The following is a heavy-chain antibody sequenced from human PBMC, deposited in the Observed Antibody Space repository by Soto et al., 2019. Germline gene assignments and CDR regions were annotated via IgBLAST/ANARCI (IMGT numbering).Heavy chain of an antibody. J-gene: IGHJ4*02. CDR3: ARGHTGIKTNGTWYDFEY. CDR2: IYYSGRT. CDR1: GYSISIYY. V-gene: IGHV4-59*01. Sequence: AGTXSLTCTVSGYSISIYYLTWVRQPPGKGLEYIGYIYYSGRTYYNPSLKSRVTISVDTSKNQFSMKLSSVTAEETAVYYCARGHTGIKTNGTWYDFEYWGQGTLVTVSS. D-gene: IGHD2-15*01.